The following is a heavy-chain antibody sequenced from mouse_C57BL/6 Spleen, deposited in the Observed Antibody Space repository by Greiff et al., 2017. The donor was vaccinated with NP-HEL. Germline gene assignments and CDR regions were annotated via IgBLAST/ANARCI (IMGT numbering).Heavy chain of an antibody. CDR3: ERSGYYPDY. V-gene: IGHV1-18*01. J-gene: IGHJ2*01. CDR1: GYTFTDYN. CDR2: INPDNGGT. D-gene: IGHD3-2*02. Sequence: VQLQQSGPELVKPGASVKIPCTASGYTFTDYNMDWVKQSHEKSLEWIGDINPDNGGTNYNQKFKGKATLTVDKSSSTAYMELRSLTSEDTAVFYGERSGYYPDYWGQGTTLTVSS.